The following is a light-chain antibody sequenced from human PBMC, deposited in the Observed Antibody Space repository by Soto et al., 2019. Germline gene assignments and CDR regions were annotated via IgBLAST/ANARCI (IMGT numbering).Light chain of an antibody. J-gene: IGKJ4*01. V-gene: IGKV3D-15*01. CDR3: QQYNNWPLS. CDR2: GAS. CDR1: QSVSIN. Sequence: EIVMTQSPATLSVSPGERATLSCRASQSVSINLAWYQQKPGQAPRLLLYGASTRATGIPARFSGSGSGTEFTLTISSLQSEDFAVYYCQQYNNWPLSFGGGTKVEVK.